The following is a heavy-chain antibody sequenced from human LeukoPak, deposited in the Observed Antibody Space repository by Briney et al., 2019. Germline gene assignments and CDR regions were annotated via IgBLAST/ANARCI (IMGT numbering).Heavy chain of an antibody. CDR2: MNPNSGNT. V-gene: IGHV1-8*01. J-gene: IGHJ6*02. CDR1: GYTFTSYD. D-gene: IGHD3-9*01. CDR3: ARDRRAAYDILTGYHGRSYGMDV. Sequence: ASVKVSCKASGYTFTSYDINWVRQATGQGLEWMGWMNPNSGNTGYAQKFQGRVTMTRNTSISTAYMELSSLRSEDTAVYYCARDRRAAYDILTGYHGRSYGMDVWGQGTTVTVSS.